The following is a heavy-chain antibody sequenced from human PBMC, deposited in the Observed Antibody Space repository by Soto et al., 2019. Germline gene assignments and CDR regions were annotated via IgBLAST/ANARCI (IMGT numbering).Heavy chain of an antibody. V-gene: IGHV3-23*01. D-gene: IGHD5-18*01. CDR2: ISGSGGST. CDR3: AKGIQISHMAVDWFDP. CDR1: GFTFSGYA. Sequence: TGGSLRLSCAASGFTFSGYAMSWVRQAPGKGLEWVSAISGSGGSTYYADCVKGRFTISRDNSKNTLYLQMNSLRAEDTAVYYCAKGIQISHMAVDWFDPWGEGTLVTGLL. J-gene: IGHJ5*02.